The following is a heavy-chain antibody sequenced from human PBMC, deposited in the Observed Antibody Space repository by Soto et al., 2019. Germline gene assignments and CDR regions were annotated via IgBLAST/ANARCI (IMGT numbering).Heavy chain of an antibody. CDR2: IIPILGIA. D-gene: IGHD4-17*01. V-gene: IGHV1-69*02. Sequence: QVQLVQSGAEVKKPGSSVKVSCKASGGTFSSYTISWVRQAPGQGLEWMGRIIPILGIANYAQKFQGRGTIAADKSTSTAYMELRSLRSEDTAVYYCARGGNDYGDYSVWFDPWGQGTLVTVSS. J-gene: IGHJ5*02. CDR1: GGTFSSYT. CDR3: ARGGNDYGDYSVWFDP.